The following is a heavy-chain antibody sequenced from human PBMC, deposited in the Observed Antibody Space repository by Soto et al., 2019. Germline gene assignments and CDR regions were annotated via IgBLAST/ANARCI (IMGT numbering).Heavy chain of an antibody. CDR3: ARLYSGYEIRPDAFDI. CDR2: IYPGDSDT. Sequence: GESLKISCKGSGYSFTSYWIGWVRQMPGKGLEWMGIIYPGDSDTRYSPSFQGQVTISADKSISTAYLQWSSLKASDTAMYYCARLYSGYEIRPDAFDIWGQGTMVTVSS. D-gene: IGHD5-12*01. J-gene: IGHJ3*02. CDR1: GYSFTSYW. V-gene: IGHV5-51*01.